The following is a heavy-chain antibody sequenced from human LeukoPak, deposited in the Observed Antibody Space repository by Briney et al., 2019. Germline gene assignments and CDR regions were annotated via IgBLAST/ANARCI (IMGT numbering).Heavy chain of an antibody. CDR3: ARDASYYDILTGYPGY. V-gene: IGHV3-33*01. D-gene: IGHD3-9*01. CDR2: IWYDGSNK. J-gene: IGHJ4*02. CDR1: GFPFSSYG. Sequence: PGGSLRLSCAASGFPFSSYGMHWVRQAPGRGLDGVAVIWYDGSNKYYADSVKGRFTISRDNSKNTLYLQMSSLRAEDTAVYYCARDASYYDILTGYPGYWGQGTLVTVSS.